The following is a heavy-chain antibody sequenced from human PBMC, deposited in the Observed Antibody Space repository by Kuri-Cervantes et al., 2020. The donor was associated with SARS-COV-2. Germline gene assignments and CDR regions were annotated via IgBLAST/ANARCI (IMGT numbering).Heavy chain of an antibody. CDR3: ARVSAGYDFWSVYHNWFDP. CDR1: GGSISNHY. J-gene: IGHJ5*02. Sequence: SETLSLTWTVSGGSISNHYWSWIRQPPGKGLEWIGYIYYSGSTNYNPSLKSRVTISVDTSKNQFSLKLSSVTAADTAVYYCARVSAGYDFWSVYHNWFDPWGQGTLVTVSS. V-gene: IGHV4-59*11. D-gene: IGHD3-3*01. CDR2: IYYSGST.